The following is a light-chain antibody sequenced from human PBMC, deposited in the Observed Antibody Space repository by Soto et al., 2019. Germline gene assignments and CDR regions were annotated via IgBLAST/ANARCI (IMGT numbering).Light chain of an antibody. CDR1: QSLGSD. CDR3: QQYNDFQYT. J-gene: IGKJ2*01. Sequence: DIQMTQSPPTLSASVGDGVSISCRASQSLGSDLAWYQQKPGRAPKLLIYKATNLQRGVPSRFSGSGSGTEFSLTISSLQPEDSATYYCQQYNDFQYTFGQGTKVEI. V-gene: IGKV1-5*03. CDR2: KAT.